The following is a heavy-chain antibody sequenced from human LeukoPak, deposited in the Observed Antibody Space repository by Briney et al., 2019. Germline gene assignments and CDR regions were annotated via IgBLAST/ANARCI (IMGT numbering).Heavy chain of an antibody. CDR1: GFTFSSYG. V-gene: IGHV3-30*18. J-gene: IGHJ4*02. D-gene: IGHD2/OR15-2a*01. CDR3: AKDNTASSPGGDY. Sequence: TGGSLRLSCAASGFTFSSYGMHWVRQAPGKGLEWVAVISYDGSNKYYADSVKGRFTISRDNSKNTLYLQMNSLRAEDTAVYYCAKDNTASSPGGDYWGQGTLVTVSS. CDR2: ISYDGSNK.